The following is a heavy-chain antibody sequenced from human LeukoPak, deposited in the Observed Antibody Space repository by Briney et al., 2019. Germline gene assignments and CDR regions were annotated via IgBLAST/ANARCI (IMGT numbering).Heavy chain of an antibody. CDR3: ARVGGTSDFDY. V-gene: IGHV3-74*01. J-gene: IGHJ4*02. Sequence: RGSLRLSCAASGFIFSNYYMRSVRHAPRKGLVWVSRINSVGSGTAYAASVKGRFTSSRDNAKNTLDLQMNSLKAEDTPLYLCARVGGTSDFDYWGQGTLVTVSS. CDR2: INSVGSGT. CDR1: GFIFSNYY. D-gene: IGHD3-3*01.